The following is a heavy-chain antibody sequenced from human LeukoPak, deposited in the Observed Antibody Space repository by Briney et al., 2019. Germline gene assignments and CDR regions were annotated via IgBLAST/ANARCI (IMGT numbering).Heavy chain of an antibody. CDR3: ASPQLGYAFDI. J-gene: IGHJ3*02. CDR1: GGSFSGYY. Sequence: SETLSLTCAVYGGSFSGYYWSWIRQPPGKGLEWIGEINHSGSTNYNPSLKSRVTISVDTSKNQFSLKLSSVTAADTAVYYCASPQLGYAFDIWGQGTVVTVSS. V-gene: IGHV4-34*01. D-gene: IGHD2-2*01. CDR2: INHSGST.